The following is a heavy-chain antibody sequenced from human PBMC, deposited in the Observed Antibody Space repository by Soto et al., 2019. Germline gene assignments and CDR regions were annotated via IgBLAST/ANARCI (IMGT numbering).Heavy chain of an antibody. D-gene: IGHD1-1*01. CDR2: ISAHNGNT. J-gene: IGHJ4*02. CDR3: ARGRYGDY. Sequence: QVHLVQSGAEVKKPGASVKVSCKASGYTFTSYGITWVRQAPEQGLEWMGWISAHNGNTDYAQKLQGRVIVTRDTSTSTAYMELRSLISDVTAVYYCARGRYGDYWGQGARVTVSS. CDR1: GYTFTSYG. V-gene: IGHV1-18*01.